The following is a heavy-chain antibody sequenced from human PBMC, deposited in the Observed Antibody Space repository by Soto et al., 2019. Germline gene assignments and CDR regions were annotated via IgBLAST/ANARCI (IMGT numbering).Heavy chain of an antibody. J-gene: IGHJ4*02. CDR2: IYYGGST. D-gene: IGHD3-16*02. Sequence: QLQLQESGPGLVKPSETLSLTCTVSGGSISSSSYYWGWIRQPPGKGLEWIGSIYYGGSTYYNPSLKSPGPIIVDTSKNPSSLKVRSVAATDTAVDSWASRALYDYIWGSYRFDYWGQGTLFTFAS. CDR3: ASRALYDYIWGSYRFDY. V-gene: IGHV4-39*02. CDR1: GGSISSSSYY.